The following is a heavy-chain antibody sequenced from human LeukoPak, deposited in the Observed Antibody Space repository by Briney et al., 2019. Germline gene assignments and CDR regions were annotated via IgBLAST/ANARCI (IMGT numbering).Heavy chain of an antibody. J-gene: IGHJ4*02. V-gene: IGHV3-48*03. Sequence: GGSLRLSCAASGFSFSSYEMNWVRQAPGKGLEWVSYISNSGSTIYYADSVRGRFTISRDNARNSLSLQMNSLRAEDTAVYYCARAGVAGTVYVDYWGQGTLVTVSS. D-gene: IGHD6-19*01. CDR3: ARAGVAGTVYVDY. CDR1: GFSFSSYE. CDR2: ISNSGSTI.